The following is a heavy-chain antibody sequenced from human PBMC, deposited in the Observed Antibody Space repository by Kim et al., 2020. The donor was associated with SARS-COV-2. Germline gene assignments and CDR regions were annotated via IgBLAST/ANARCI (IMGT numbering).Heavy chain of an antibody. V-gene: IGHV3-21*06. CDR3: TRVLTTNMIVGWFDP. CDR2: IISRSTYI. CDR1: GFTFSIYS. Sequence: GGSLRLSCEASGFTFSIYSMNWVRQAPGKGLEWVSSIISRSTYIYYADSVKGRFTVSRDDSNNFLNLQMNSLRAEDTAVYYCTRVLTTNMIVGWFDP. J-gene: IGHJ5*02. D-gene: IGHD3-22*01.